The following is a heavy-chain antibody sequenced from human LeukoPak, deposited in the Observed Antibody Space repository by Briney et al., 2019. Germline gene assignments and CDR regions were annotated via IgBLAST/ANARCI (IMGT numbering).Heavy chain of an antibody. J-gene: IGHJ4*02. CDR3: TRAPGYSSGAVDY. CDR2: IRYDGSNK. V-gene: IGHV3-30*02. D-gene: IGHD5-18*01. CDR1: GFTFSTYG. Sequence: PGGSLRLSCAASGFTFSTYGMHWVRQAPGKGLEWVAFIRYDGSNKYYADSVKGRFTISRDNSKNTLYLQMNSLRAEDMALYYCTRAPGYSSGAVDYWGQGTLVTVSS.